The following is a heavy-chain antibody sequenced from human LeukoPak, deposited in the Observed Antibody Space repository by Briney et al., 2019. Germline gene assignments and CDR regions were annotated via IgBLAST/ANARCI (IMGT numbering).Heavy chain of an antibody. CDR3: ARSEEVVVGASYYYGMDV. J-gene: IGHJ6*02. Sequence: PGGSLRLSCAASRFTFSDYYTSWIRQAPGKGLEWVSYISGAGGNTNYADSVKGRFTISRDNAKNSLYLQMISLRAEDTAVNYCARSEEVVVGASYYYGMDVWGQGTTVTVSS. D-gene: IGHD2-15*01. V-gene: IGHV3-11*03. CDR2: ISGAGGNT. CDR1: RFTFSDYY.